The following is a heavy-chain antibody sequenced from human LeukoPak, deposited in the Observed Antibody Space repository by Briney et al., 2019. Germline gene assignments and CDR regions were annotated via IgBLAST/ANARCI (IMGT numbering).Heavy chain of an antibody. D-gene: IGHD2-15*01. V-gene: IGHV3-23*01. CDR3: AKARSGWVVAASDY. Sequence: GGSLRLSCAASGFTFDDYGMSWVRQAPGKGLEWVSIISSSGDSTYYADSVQGRFTISRDNSKNTLYLQMNSLRAEDTAIYYCAKARSGWVVAASDYWGQGTLVTVSS. CDR1: GFTFDDYG. J-gene: IGHJ4*02. CDR2: ISSSGDST.